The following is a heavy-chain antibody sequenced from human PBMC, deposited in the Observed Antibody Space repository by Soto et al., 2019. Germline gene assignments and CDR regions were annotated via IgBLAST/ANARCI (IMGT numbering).Heavy chain of an antibody. CDR2: ISYDGSNK. V-gene: IGHV3-30-3*01. Sequence: RVWCGVVGVKCGGYAVHCVRKDPGKGLEWVAVISYDGSNKYYADSVKGRFTISRDNSKNTLYLQMNSLRAEDTAVYYCARDPLWGTAMVLWYFDFWGRGTLVT. CDR3: ARDPLWGTAMVLWYFDF. CDR1: GVKCGGYA. J-gene: IGHJ2*01. D-gene: IGHD5-18*01.